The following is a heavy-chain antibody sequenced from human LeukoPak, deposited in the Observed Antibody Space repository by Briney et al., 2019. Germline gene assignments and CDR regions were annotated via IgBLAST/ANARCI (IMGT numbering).Heavy chain of an antibody. CDR2: ISSSSSYI. Sequence: GGSLRLSCAASGFTFSSYSMNWVRQAPGKGLEWVSSISSSSSYIYYADSVKGRFTISRDNAKNSLYLQMNSLRAEDTAVYYCATGSGSYYTVYFDYWGQGTLVTVSS. D-gene: IGHD3-10*01. J-gene: IGHJ4*02. CDR1: GFTFSSYS. CDR3: ATGSGSYYTVYFDY. V-gene: IGHV3-21*01.